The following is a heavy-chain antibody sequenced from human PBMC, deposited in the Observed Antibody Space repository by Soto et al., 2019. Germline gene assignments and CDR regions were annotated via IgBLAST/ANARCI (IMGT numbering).Heavy chain of an antibody. V-gene: IGHV1-69*01. J-gene: IGHJ4*02. Sequence: QVQLVQSGAEVKKPGSSVKVSCNASGGTFSNSGISWVRQAPGQGLEWMGGIVPIFGTANYAQRFRGRATITADESTNTAYLDLSSLRSGDTAVYYCARQGGTYSLDSWGQGTLVTVSS. CDR3: ARQGGTYSLDS. CDR2: IVPIFGTA. D-gene: IGHD2-15*01. CDR1: GGTFSNSG.